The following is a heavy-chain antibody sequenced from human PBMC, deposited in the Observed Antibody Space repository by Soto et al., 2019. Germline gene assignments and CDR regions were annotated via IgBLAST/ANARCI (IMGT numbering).Heavy chain of an antibody. J-gene: IGHJ5*02. V-gene: IGHV3-23*01. CDR2: IGGSAESA. Sequence: GGSLRLSCAASGFTFSTYAMSWVRQAPGKGLEWVSAIGGSAESAYYGDYVKGRFTISRDNSKNTVYLQMNSLRDEDTAVYYCAREAGTWHLPLNWFDPWGQGTLVTVSS. CDR3: AREAGTWHLPLNWFDP. D-gene: IGHD6-19*01. CDR1: GFTFSTYA.